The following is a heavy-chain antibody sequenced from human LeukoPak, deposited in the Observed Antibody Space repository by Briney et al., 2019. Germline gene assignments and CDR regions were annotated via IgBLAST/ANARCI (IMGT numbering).Heavy chain of an antibody. CDR3: ARGRYYYDSSGYYSRRQAAFDI. V-gene: IGHV4-34*01. D-gene: IGHD3-22*01. J-gene: IGHJ3*02. CDR2: INHSGST. CDR1: GYSITRGSY. Sequence: PSETLSLTCTVSGYSITRGSYWSWIRQPPGKGLEWIGEINHSGSTNYNPSLKSRVTISVDTSKNQFSLKLSSVTAADTAVYYCARGRYYYDSSGYYSRRQAAFDIWGQGTMVTVSS.